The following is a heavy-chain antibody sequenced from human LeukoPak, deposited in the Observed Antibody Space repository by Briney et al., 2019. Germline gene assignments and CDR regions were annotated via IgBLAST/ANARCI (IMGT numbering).Heavy chain of an antibody. CDR1: GGSISSYY. CDR2: IYTSGST. V-gene: IGHV4-4*07. Sequence: PSETLSLTCTVSGGSISSYYWSWIRQPAGKGLEWIGRIYTSGSTNYNPSLKSRVTMSVDTSNNQFSLELSSVTAADTAVYYCARDRRRDPRDAFDIWGQGTMVTVSS. J-gene: IGHJ3*02. CDR3: ARDRRRDPRDAFDI.